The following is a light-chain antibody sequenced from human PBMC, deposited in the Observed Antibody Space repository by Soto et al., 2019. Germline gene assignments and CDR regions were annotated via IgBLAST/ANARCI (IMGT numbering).Light chain of an antibody. V-gene: IGKV1-5*03. CDR1: QSISSW. Sequence: DIQMTQSPSTLSASVGDRVTITCRASQSISSWLAWYQQKPGKAPKLLIYKSSSLESGVPSRFSGSGSGTGFTLTISSLQPDDFSAYHCQQYNDYPWTFGQGTKVEIK. J-gene: IGKJ1*01. CDR2: KSS. CDR3: QQYNDYPWT.